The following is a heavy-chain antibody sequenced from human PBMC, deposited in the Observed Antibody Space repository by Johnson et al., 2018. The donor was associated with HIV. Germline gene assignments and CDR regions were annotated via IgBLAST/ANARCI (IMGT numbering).Heavy chain of an antibody. CDR3: VRAHLIYPKNAYDM. D-gene: IGHD3-16*02. CDR2: INVDGSQT. CDR1: GFTFSSFW. J-gene: IGHJ3*02. V-gene: IGHV3-7*01. Sequence: LVESGGGLVQPGGSLRLSCAASGFTFSSFWMTWVRQAPGKGLEWVANINVDGSQTFYLDSVQGRFTISRDNVNNSVFLLLNNLRVEDTAVYFCVRAHLIYPKNAYDMWGPGTMVTVSS.